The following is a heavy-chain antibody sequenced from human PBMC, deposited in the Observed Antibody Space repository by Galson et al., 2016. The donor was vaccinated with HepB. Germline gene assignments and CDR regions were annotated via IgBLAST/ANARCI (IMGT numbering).Heavy chain of an antibody. CDR3: AKKSPGKELSPPDY. V-gene: IGHV3-30*18. CDR1: GFTFSIYG. CDR2: TSSDESVK. D-gene: IGHD1-26*01. Sequence: RLSCAASGFTFSIYGMHWIRLAPGKGLEWVATTSSDESVKHYADPVQGRFTISKDNFKNTLYLQMNSLRAEDTAVYYCAKKSPGKELSPPDYWGQGTLVTVSS. J-gene: IGHJ4*02.